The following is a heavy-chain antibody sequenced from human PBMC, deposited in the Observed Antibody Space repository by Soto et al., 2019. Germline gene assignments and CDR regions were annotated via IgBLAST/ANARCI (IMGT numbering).Heavy chain of an antibody. CDR3: ARDSWSVNSSGWYRPAGENWFDP. CDR2: IYYSGST. Sequence: SETLSLTCTVSGGSISSYYWSWIRQPPGKGLEWIGYIYYSGSTNYNPSLKSRVTISVDTSKNQFSLKLSSVTAADTAVYYCARDSWSVNSSGWYRPAGENWFDPWGQGTLVTVSS. V-gene: IGHV4-59*01. D-gene: IGHD6-19*01. J-gene: IGHJ5*02. CDR1: GGSISSYY.